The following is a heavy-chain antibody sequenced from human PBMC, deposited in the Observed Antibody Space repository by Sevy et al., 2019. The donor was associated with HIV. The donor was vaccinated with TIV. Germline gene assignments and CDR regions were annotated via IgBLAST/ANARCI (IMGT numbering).Heavy chain of an antibody. CDR1: GGTFSNYA. Sequence: ASVKVSCKASGGTFSNYAISWVRQAPGQGLEWMGGFIPMFDTANSAQKFQGKVTLPADGATTRAYMELSSLRSDDTAVYYCAGSYFDSSGYSPLYYYGMDVWGQGTTVTVSS. J-gene: IGHJ6*02. V-gene: IGHV1-69*13. D-gene: IGHD3-22*01. CDR3: AGSYFDSSGYSPLYYYGMDV. CDR2: FIPMFDTA.